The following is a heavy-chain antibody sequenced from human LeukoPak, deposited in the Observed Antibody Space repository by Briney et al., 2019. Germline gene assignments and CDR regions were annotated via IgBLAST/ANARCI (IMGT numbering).Heavy chain of an antibody. CDR1: GGSINAFY. D-gene: IGHD5-18*01. J-gene: IGHJ3*01. Sequence: SETLSLTCTVSGGSINAFYWSWIRQPPGKGLEWIAYVRANGENNYNPSLKSRVAISLDTANSQISLRPNFVTAADTAIYYCARQPANTAAFDVWGHGTMVTVSS. CDR2: VRANGEN. V-gene: IGHV4-4*08. CDR3: ARQPANTAAFDV.